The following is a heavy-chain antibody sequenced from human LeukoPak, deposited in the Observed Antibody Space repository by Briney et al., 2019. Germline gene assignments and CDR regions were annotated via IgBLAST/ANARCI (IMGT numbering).Heavy chain of an antibody. CDR2: ISSNGGST. V-gene: IGHV3-64D*06. CDR3: VTDRRGILVRGTTFDY. Sequence: GGSLRLSCSASGFTFSSYAMHWVRQAPGKGLGYFSAISSNGGSTYYADSVKGRFTISRDNSKNTLYLQMSSLRAEDTAVYYCVTDRRGILVRGTTFDYWGQGTLVTVSS. CDR1: GFTFSSYA. D-gene: IGHD3-10*01. J-gene: IGHJ4*02.